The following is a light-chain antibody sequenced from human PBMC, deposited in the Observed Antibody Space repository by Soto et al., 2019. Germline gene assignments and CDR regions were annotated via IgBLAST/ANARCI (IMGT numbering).Light chain of an antibody. V-gene: IGLV1-44*01. CDR2: SNN. Sequence: QSVLTQPPSASGTPGQRVTISCSGSSSNIGINTVNWYQQLPGTAPKLLIYSNNQRPSGVTDRFSGSKSVTSASLAISGLQSDDEADYYCAAWDDSLNGVLFGGGTKVTVL. J-gene: IGLJ2*01. CDR3: AAWDDSLNGVL. CDR1: SSNIGINT.